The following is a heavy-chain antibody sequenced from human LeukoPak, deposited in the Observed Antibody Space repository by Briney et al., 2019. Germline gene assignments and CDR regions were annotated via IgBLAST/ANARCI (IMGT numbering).Heavy chain of an antibody. J-gene: IGHJ4*02. Sequence: PGGSLRPSCAASGFIFSSYWMSWVRQAPGKGLEWVSAISGSGGSTYYADSVKGRFTISRDNSKNTLYLQMNSLRAEDTAVYYCAKDLRYPKDWGQGTLVTVSS. CDR2: ISGSGGST. CDR1: GFIFSSYW. CDR3: AKDLRYPKD. V-gene: IGHV3-23*01. D-gene: IGHD3-9*01.